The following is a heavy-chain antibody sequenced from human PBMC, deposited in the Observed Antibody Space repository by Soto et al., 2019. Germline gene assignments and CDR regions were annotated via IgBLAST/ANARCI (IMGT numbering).Heavy chain of an antibody. D-gene: IGHD3-10*01. CDR2: INPSGGST. J-gene: IGHJ3*02. CDR1: GYTFTSYY. V-gene: IGHV1-46*01. Sequence: SVKVSCPASGYTFTSYYMHWVRQAPGQGLEWMGIINPSGGSTSYAQKFQCRVTMTRDTSTSTVYMELSSLRSEDTAVYYCARGTGSGGYYRGSAFDIWGQGTMVTVSS. CDR3: ARGTGSGGYYRGSAFDI.